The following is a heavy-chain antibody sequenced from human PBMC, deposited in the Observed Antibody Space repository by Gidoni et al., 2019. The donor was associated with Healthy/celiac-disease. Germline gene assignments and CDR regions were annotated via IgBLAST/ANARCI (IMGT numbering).Heavy chain of an antibody. V-gene: IGHV3-33*01. D-gene: IGHD3-3*01. CDR3: ARDYYPVSRDFWSGYYLDY. Sequence: QVQLVESGGGVVQPGRSLRLSCAASGFTFSSYGMHWVRQAPGKGLEWVAVIWYDGSNKYYADSVKGRFTISRDNSKNTLYLQMNSLRAEDTAVYYCARDYYPVSRDFWSGYYLDYWGQGTLVTVSS. CDR2: IWYDGSNK. CDR1: GFTFSSYG. J-gene: IGHJ4*02.